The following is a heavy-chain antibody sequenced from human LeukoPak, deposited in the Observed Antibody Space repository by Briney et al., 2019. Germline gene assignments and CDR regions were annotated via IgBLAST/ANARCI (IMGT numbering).Heavy chain of an antibody. Sequence: GGTLRLSCAASGFIFSHYGMNCVRQAPGKGLEWVSGITSRSTTYYADSVKGRFTISRDNTKNMVWLQINSPTAEDTATYYCAKDGNWARFEDWGQGTLVTVSS. CDR1: GFIFSHYG. V-gene: IGHV3-23*01. J-gene: IGHJ4*02. CDR3: AKDGNWARFED. D-gene: IGHD7-27*01. CDR2: ITSRSTT.